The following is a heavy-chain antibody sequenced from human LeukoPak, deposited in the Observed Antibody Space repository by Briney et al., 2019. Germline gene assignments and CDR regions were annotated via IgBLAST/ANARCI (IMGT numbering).Heavy chain of an antibody. J-gene: IGHJ3*02. V-gene: IGHV3-21*01. D-gene: IGHD3-16*01. CDR2: ISSSSNYI. CDR1: GFTFSNYY. CDR3: ARGLGGRNDAFDI. Sequence: KSGGSLRLSCAASGFTFSNYYMKWVRQAPGKGLEWGSSISSSSNYISYADSVKCRFTISRDNAKNSLYLQMNSLRAEDTAVYYCARGLGGRNDAFDIWGQGTMVTVSS.